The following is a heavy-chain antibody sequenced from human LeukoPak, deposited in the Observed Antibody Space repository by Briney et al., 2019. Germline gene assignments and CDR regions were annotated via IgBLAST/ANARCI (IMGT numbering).Heavy chain of an antibody. CDR2: IIPIFGTA. J-gene: IGHJ6*02. Sequence: SVKVSCKASGGTFSSYAISWVRQAPGQGLEWMGGIIPIFGTANYAQKFQGRVTITADESTSTAYMELSSLRSEDTAVYYCARARSAFYGGNYGSLYGMDVWGQRTTVTVSS. V-gene: IGHV1-69*13. CDR1: GGTFSSYA. CDR3: ARARSAFYGGNYGSLYGMDV. D-gene: IGHD4-23*01.